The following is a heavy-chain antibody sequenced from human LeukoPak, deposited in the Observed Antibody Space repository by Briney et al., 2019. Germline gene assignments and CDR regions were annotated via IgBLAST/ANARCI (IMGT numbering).Heavy chain of an antibody. CDR1: GVTFSSYA. Sequence: SVKVSCKASGVTFSSYAISWVRQAPGQGLEWMGGIIPMFGTTNYAKKFQDTVTFTADESTSTAYMELSSLRSEDTAVYYCARDPVPAAYLFDYWGQGTLVTVSS. V-gene: IGHV1-69*13. J-gene: IGHJ4*02. CDR2: IIPMFGTT. D-gene: IGHD2-2*01. CDR3: ARDPVPAAYLFDY.